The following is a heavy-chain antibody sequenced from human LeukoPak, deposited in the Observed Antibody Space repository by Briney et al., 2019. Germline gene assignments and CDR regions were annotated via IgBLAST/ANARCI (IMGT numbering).Heavy chain of an antibody. CDR3: ARGRDRGVIDFDY. CDR2: INPNSGGT. Sequence: GASVKVSCKASGYTFTGYYMHWVRQAPGQGLEWTGWINPNSGGTNYAQKFQGRVTMTRDTSISTAYMEVSRLTFDDTAVYYCARGRDRGVIDFDYWGQGTLVTVSS. V-gene: IGHV1-2*02. CDR1: GYTFTGYY. D-gene: IGHD3-10*01. J-gene: IGHJ4*02.